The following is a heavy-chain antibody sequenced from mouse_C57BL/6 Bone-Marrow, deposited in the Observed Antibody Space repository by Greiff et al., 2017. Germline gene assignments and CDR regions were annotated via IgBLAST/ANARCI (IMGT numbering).Heavy chain of an antibody. CDR2: ISDGGSYT. CDR1: GFTFSSYA. CDR3: ARAVITTVVRFFDY. D-gene: IGHD1-1*01. V-gene: IGHV5-4*03. J-gene: IGHJ2*01. Sequence: KLMESGGGLVKPGGSLKLSCAASGFTFSSYAMSWVRQTPEKRLEWVATISDGGSYTYYPDNVKGRFTISRDNAKNNLYLQMSHLKSEDTAMYYCARAVITTVVRFFDYWGQGTTLTVSS.